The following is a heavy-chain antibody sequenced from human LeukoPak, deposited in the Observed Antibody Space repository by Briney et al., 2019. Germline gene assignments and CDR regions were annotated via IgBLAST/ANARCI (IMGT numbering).Heavy chain of an antibody. CDR1: GFTFSRYS. J-gene: IGHJ6*03. Sequence: GGSLRLSCAASGFTFSRYSMNWVRQAPGKGLEWVSSISSSSSYIYYADSVKGRFTISRDNAKNSLYLQMNSLRAEDTAVYYCARVGGYYYYYMDVWGKGTTVTISS. V-gene: IGHV3-21*01. CDR3: ARVGGYYYYYMDV. CDR2: ISSSSSYI.